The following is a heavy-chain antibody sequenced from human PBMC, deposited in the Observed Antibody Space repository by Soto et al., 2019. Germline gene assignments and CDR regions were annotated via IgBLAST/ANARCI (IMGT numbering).Heavy chain of an antibody. V-gene: IGHV1-2*02. CDR2: VHPNSGGT. CDR3: AIELQRGMDV. CDR1: GYTFSVYH. D-gene: IGHD4-4*01. J-gene: IGHJ6*02. Sequence: QVHLVQSGAEVKQPGASVKVSCKASGYTFSVYHMHWVRQAPGQGLEWMGWVHPNSGGTNYAQSFEGRVTMTRDTSINTAYMELSRLTSDYTAVYYCAIELQRGMDVVGQGTTVPVSS.